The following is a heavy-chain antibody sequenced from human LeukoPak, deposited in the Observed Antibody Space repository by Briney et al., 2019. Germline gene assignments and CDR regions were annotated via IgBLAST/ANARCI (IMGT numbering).Heavy chain of an antibody. D-gene: IGHD3-9*01. Sequence: PMASVKVSCKASGYTFTSYYMHWARQAPGQGLEWMGIINPSGGSTSYAQKFQGRIAMTRDTSTSTVYMVLSSLRSEDTAVYYCARAYDMIDYWGQGTLVTVSS. CDR2: INPSGGST. J-gene: IGHJ4*02. V-gene: IGHV1-46*01. CDR1: GYTFTSYY. CDR3: ARAYDMIDY.